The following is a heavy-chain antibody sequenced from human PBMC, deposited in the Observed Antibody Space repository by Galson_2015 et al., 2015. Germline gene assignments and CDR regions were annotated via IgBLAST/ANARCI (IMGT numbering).Heavy chain of an antibody. Sequence: SLRLSCAACGVTFGNFAMNWVRQAPGKGLEWVAGIRGSGGSAFYADSVKGRFSISRDNSKNTLDLQMNSLRVEDTAVYYCAKDCEVSFQSVLVAAAIWGQGTLVTVSS. CDR2: IRGSGGSA. CDR3: AKDCEVSFQSVLVAAAI. V-gene: IGHV3-23*01. J-gene: IGHJ4*02. D-gene: IGHD2-21*02. CDR1: GVTFGNFA.